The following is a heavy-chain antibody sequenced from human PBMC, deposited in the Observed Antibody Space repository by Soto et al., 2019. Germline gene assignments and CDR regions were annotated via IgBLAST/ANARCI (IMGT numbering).Heavy chain of an antibody. CDR2: IHNTGSP. V-gene: IGHV4-30-4*01. CDR3: ARSRHSGIDSFDH. J-gene: IGHJ1*01. D-gene: IGHD1-26*01. Sequence: SSETLSLTCTVSGGSISSGDYYWTWIRQPPGKGLEWIAYIHNTGSPYYNLSLKSRPTISLNTSKYQFSLTLSSVTAADTAAYYCARSRHSGIDSFDHWGQGILVSAPQ. CDR1: GGSISSGDYY.